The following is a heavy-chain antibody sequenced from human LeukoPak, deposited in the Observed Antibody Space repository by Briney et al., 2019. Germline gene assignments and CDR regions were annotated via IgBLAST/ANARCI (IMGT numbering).Heavy chain of an antibody. CDR3: AGALHYNYYETRYFAY. Sequence: PGGSLRLSCSASGFNVRTNYMFWVRQAPGKGLEWVSVMYSDGNAYHADSVRGRFTISGDYSANTLSLHMNSLRVEDTAMYFCAGALHYNYYETRYFAYWGPGTPVTVSP. CDR1: GFNVRTNY. D-gene: IGHD3-22*01. CDR2: MYSDGNA. V-gene: IGHV3-53*01. J-gene: IGHJ4*02.